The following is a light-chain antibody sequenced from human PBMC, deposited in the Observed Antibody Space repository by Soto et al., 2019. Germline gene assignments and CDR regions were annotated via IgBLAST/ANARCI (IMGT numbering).Light chain of an antibody. CDR3: QEYNNGPPRLT. J-gene: IGKJ4*01. CDR2: DTS. V-gene: IGKV3D-15*01. CDR1: QSVSSN. Sequence: EIGMTQSPATLSVYPGEGVTLSCRASQSVSSNLAWYQQRPGQAPRLLIYDTSRRATGIPDRFSGSGSGTDFTLTISRLQSEDFAVYYCQEYNNGPPRLTFGGGTKVDIK.